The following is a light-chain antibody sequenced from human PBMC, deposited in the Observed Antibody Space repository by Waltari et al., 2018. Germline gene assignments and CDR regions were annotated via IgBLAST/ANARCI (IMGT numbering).Light chain of an antibody. CDR2: WAS. CDR1: QSFLYSSNNKNY. CDR3: QQYYITPFT. V-gene: IGKV4-1*01. Sequence: DIVMTQSPDSLAVSLCERATINCKSSQSFLYSSNNKNYLAWYQQKPGQPPKLLIYWASTRESGVPDRFSGSGSGTDFTLTISSLQAEDVAVYYCQQYYITPFTFGPGTKVDIK. J-gene: IGKJ3*01.